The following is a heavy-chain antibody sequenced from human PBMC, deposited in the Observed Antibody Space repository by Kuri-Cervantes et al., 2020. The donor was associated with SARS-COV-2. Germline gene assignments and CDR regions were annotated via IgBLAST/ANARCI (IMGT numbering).Heavy chain of an antibody. CDR2: ISGSGGST. D-gene: IGHD2-21*01. Sequence: GESLKISCAASGFTFSSYAMSWVRQAPGKGLEWVSGISGSGGSTYYADSVKGRFTISRDNSKNTLYLQMNSLRAEDTAVYYCAKDRIVVVIAREDAFDIWGQGTIVTVSS. V-gene: IGHV3-23*01. CDR1: GFTFSSYA. CDR3: AKDRIVVVIAREDAFDI. J-gene: IGHJ3*02.